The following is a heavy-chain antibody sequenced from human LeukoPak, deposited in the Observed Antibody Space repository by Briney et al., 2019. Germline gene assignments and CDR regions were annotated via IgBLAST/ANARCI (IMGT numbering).Heavy chain of an antibody. Sequence: ASVKVSCKASGYTFTGYYMHWVRQAPGQGLEWMGWINPNSGGTNYAQKFQGRVTMTRDTSISTAYMELSRLRSDDTAVYYCARGLNIAVAGAYAFDIWGQGTMVTVSS. CDR2: INPNSGGT. J-gene: IGHJ3*02. V-gene: IGHV1-2*02. CDR3: ARGLNIAVAGAYAFDI. CDR1: GYTFTGYY. D-gene: IGHD6-19*01.